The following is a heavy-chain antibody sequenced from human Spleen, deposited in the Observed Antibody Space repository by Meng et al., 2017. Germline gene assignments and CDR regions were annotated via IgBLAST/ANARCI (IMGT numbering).Heavy chain of an antibody. CDR2: IGSDGNT. CDR1: GFTFSTYD. Sequence: GESLKISCAASGFTFSTYDMHWVRQATGKGLEWVSVIGSDGNTYYSESVKGRFTISRDNSRNLVYLHMSSLRAEDTALYYCAKELGYCSSTGCYGYYYYYGMDVWGQGTTVTVSS. CDR3: AKELGYCSSTGCYGYYYYYGMDV. J-gene: IGHJ6*02. D-gene: IGHD2-2*01. V-gene: IGHV3-13*01.